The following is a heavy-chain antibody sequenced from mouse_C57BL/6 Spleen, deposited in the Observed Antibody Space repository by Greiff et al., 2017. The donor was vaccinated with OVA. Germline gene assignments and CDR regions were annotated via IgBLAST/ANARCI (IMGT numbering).Heavy chain of an antibody. CDR3: ARESTLGDYAMDY. Sequence: EVQVVESEGGLVQPGSSMKLSCTASGFTFSDYYMAWVRQVPEKGLEWVANINYDGSSTYYLDSLKSRFIISRDNAKNILYLQMSSLKSEDTATYYCARESTLGDYAMDYWGQGTSVTVSS. CDR1: GFTFSDYY. D-gene: IGHD5-5*01. J-gene: IGHJ4*01. CDR2: INYDGSST. V-gene: IGHV5-16*01.